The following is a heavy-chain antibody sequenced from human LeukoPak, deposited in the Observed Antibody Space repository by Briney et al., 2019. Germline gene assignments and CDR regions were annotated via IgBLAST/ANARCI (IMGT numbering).Heavy chain of an antibody. J-gene: IGHJ4*01. CDR3: STDPRLLIY. V-gene: IGHV3-30*02. CDR1: GFTFSSYG. D-gene: IGHD2-8*01. Sequence: PAGGSLRLSCAASGFTFSSYGMHWVRQAPGKGLEWVAFIRYDGSNKYYADSVKGRFTISRDNPKNTLYLQMNSLRAEDTALYYCSTDPRLLIYWGHGTLVTVSS. CDR2: IRYDGSNK.